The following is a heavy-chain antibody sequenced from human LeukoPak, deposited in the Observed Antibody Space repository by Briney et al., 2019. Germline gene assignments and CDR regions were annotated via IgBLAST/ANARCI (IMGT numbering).Heavy chain of an antibody. D-gene: IGHD3-16*01. V-gene: IGHV3-48*01. CDR3: ARYSGVTTLGVYFDY. Sequence: PGGSLRLSCAASGFTFSSYGMTWVRQAPGKGLEWVSYISSSSSTIYYADSVKGRFTISRNNAKNSLYLQLNSLRAEDTAVYYCARYSGVTTLGVYFDYWGQGTLVTVSS. CDR2: ISSSSSTI. CDR1: GFTFSSYG. J-gene: IGHJ4*02.